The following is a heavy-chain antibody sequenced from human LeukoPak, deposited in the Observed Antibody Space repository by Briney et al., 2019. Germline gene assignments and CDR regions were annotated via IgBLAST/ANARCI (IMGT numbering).Heavy chain of an antibody. CDR3: ARKSDYFDY. V-gene: IGHV4-39*07. J-gene: IGHJ4*02. CDR2: IYYSGST. Sequence: GSLRLSCAASGFTFSSYTMHWVRQPPGKGLEWIGSIYYSGSTYYNPSLKSRVTISVDTSKNQFSLKLSSVTAADTAVYYCARKSDYFDYWGQGTLVTVSS. CDR1: GFTFSSYT.